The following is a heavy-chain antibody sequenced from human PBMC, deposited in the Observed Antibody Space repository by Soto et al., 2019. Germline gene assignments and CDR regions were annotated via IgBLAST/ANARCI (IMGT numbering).Heavy chain of an antibody. Sequence: PGGSLRLSCAASGFTFSSYGMHWVRQAPGKGLEWVAVIWYDGSNKYYADSVKGRFTISRDNSKNTLYLQMNSLRAEDTAVYYCARDAAAGIGYFQHWGQGTLVTVSS. D-gene: IGHD6-13*01. CDR3: ARDAAAGIGYFQH. CDR1: GFTFSSYG. V-gene: IGHV3-33*01. J-gene: IGHJ1*01. CDR2: IWYDGSNK.